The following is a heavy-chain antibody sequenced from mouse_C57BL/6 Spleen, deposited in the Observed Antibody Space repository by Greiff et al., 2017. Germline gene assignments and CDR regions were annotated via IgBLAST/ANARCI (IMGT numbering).Heavy chain of an antibody. CDR2: IDPENGDT. V-gene: IGHV14-4*01. D-gene: IGHD2-1*01. J-gene: IGHJ4*01. CDR1: GFNIPDDY. CDR3: TTLRW. Sequence: VQLQQSGAELVRPGASVTLSCTASGFNIPDDYMHWVKPRPEQGLEWIGWIDPENGDTESASKFPVKATITADASSNTAYLQRSSLTSEDTSFYYCTTLRWWGQGTSGTVSS.